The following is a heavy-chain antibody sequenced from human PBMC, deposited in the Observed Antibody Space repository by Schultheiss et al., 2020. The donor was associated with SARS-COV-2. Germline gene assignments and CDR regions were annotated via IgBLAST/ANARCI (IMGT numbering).Heavy chain of an antibody. V-gene: IGHV3-11*01. J-gene: IGHJ6*02. Sequence: GGSLRLSCAASGFTFSDYYMSWIRQAPGKGLEWVSYISSSGSTIYYADSVKGRFTISRDNSKNTLYLQMNSLRVEDTAIYYCAKEVNHYYYFAMDVWGQGTTVTVS. CDR2: ISSSGSTI. CDR1: GFTFSDYY. CDR3: AKEVNHYYYFAMDV.